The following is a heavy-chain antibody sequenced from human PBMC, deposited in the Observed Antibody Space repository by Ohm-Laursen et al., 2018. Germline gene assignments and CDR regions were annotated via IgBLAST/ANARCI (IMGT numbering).Heavy chain of an antibody. CDR1: GFTFSSYS. D-gene: IGHD3-22*01. CDR2: ISSSSSYI. Sequence: SLRLSCAAPGFTFSSYSMNWVRQAPGKGLEWVSSISSSSSYIYYADSVKGRFTISRDNAKNSLYLQMNSLRAEDTAVYYCASRAYDSSGVDYWGQGTLVTVSS. CDR3: ASRAYDSSGVDY. V-gene: IGHV3-21*01. J-gene: IGHJ4*02.